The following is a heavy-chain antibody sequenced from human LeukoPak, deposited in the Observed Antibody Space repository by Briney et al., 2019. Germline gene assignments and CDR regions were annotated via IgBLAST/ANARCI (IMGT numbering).Heavy chain of an antibody. J-gene: IGHJ4*02. CDR3: ATVLADYYGSGD. V-gene: IGHV1-18*01. CDR1: GYTFINYD. D-gene: IGHD3-10*01. Sequence: ASVKVSCKASGYTFINYDFSWVRQAPGQGLEWMGWISTYNGNTNYAQKLQGRVTMTTDTSTSTAYMELRSLRSDDTAVYYCATVLADYYGSGDWGQGTLVTVSS. CDR2: ISTYNGNT.